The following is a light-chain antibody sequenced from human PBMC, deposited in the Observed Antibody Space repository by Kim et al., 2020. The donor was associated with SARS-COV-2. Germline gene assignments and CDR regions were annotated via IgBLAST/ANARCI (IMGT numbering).Light chain of an antibody. CDR1: QGISSW. V-gene: IGKV1-12*01. CDR2: AAS. Sequence: DIQITQPPSSASASVGDRVTITCRASQGISSWLAWYQQKPGTAPMLLFYAASSLQSGVPSMFSGSGSGTDFTLTISNLQPEEFAAYYCRQANIFPPYTFGQGTKLEI. CDR3: RQANIFPPYT. J-gene: IGKJ2*01.